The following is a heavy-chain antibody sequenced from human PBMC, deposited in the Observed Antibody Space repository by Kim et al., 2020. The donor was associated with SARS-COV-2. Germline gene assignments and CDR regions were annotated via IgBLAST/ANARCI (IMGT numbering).Heavy chain of an antibody. D-gene: IGHD6-19*01. CDR3: ARDLLGAVAGTSDY. CDR1: GFTFSSYW. Sequence: GGSLRLTCAASGFTFSSYWMSWVRQAPGKGLEWVANVKQVGSEKYYVDSVKGRFTISRDNAKNSLYLQMSSRRAEDTAVYYCARDLLGAVAGTSDYWGQGTLVTVSS. J-gene: IGHJ4*02. V-gene: IGHV3-7*01. CDR2: VKQVGSEK.